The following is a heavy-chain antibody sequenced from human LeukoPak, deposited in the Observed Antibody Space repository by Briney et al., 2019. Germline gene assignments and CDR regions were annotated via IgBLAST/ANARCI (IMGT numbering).Heavy chain of an antibody. CDR2: ISAYNGNT. J-gene: IGHJ5*02. V-gene: IGHV1-18*01. CDR1: GYTLTSYG. D-gene: IGHD2-15*01. Sequence: GASVKVSCKASGYTLTSYGISWVRQAPGQGLEWMGWISAYNGNTNYAQKLQGRVTMTTDTSTSTAYMELRSLRSDDTAVYYCARVLPRVVVVAATLGWFDPWGQGTLVTVSS. CDR3: ARVLPRVVVVAATLGWFDP.